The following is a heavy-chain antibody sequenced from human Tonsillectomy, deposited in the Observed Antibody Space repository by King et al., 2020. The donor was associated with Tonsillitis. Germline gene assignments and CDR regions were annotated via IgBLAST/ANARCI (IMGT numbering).Heavy chain of an antibody. D-gene: IGHD3-22*01. V-gene: IGHV3-74*01. CDR3: ARGSYYYDSSGYSEGIDY. J-gene: IGHJ4*02. CDR2: INSDGSST. Sequence: VQLVESGGGLVQPGGSLRLSCAASGFTFSSYWMHWVRHVPGKGLVWVSRINSDGSSTSYADSVKGRITISRDNAKNTMYLQMNSLRAEDTGVYYCARGSYYYDSSGYSEGIDYWGQGTLVTVSS. CDR1: GFTFSSYW.